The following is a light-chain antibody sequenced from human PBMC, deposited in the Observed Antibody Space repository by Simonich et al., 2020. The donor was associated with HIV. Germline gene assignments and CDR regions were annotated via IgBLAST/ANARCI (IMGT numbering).Light chain of an antibody. Sequence: EIVLTQSPGTLSLSPGERATPSCRASQSVSSSYLAWYQQKPGQAPRLLIYGASTRATGMPARFSGSGSGTEFTLTISSMQSEDFAVYYCEQYDSWPPSFGQGTKVEIK. CDR3: EQYDSWPPS. CDR1: QSVSSSY. CDR2: GAS. J-gene: IGKJ1*01. V-gene: IGKV3-15*01.